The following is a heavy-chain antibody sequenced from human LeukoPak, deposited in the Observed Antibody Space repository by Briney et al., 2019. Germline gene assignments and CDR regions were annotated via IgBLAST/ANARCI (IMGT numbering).Heavy chain of an antibody. D-gene: IGHD6-6*01. V-gene: IGHV4-59*01. Sequence: SETLSLTCTVSGGSISNYYWNWIRQPPGKGLEWIEYIYYSGSTNYNPSLKSRVTISVDTSKNQFSLKLTSVTAADTAVYYCARCPYSSSTLFDYWGQGTLVTVSS. CDR2: IYYSGST. CDR1: GGSISNYY. CDR3: ARCPYSSSTLFDY. J-gene: IGHJ4*02.